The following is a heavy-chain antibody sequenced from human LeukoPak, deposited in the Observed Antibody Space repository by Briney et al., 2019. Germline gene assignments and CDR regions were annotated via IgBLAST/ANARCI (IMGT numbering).Heavy chain of an antibody. J-gene: IGHJ6*02. Sequence: GGSLRLSCAASGFTLSNYWMHWVRHAPGKGLVWVSRINGDGSSSYYADTVKGRFTISRDNAKSTLYLQMNSLRAEDTAVYYCARQASYGMDVWGQGTTVTVSS. CDR1: GFTLSNYW. V-gene: IGHV3-74*01. CDR3: ARQASYGMDV. CDR2: INGDGSSS.